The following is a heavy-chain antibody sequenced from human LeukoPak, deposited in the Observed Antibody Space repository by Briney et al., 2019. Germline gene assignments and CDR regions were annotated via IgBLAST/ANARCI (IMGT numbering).Heavy chain of an antibody. CDR3: ARVGYYESSGYYEY. V-gene: IGHV1-2*02. Sequence: ASVKVSCKASGYTFTSYGISWVRQAPGQGLEWMGWINPNSGGTNYAQKFQGRVTMTRDTSISTVYMELSRLRPDDTAVYYCARVGYYESSGYYEYWGQGTLVTVSS. CDR2: INPNSGGT. D-gene: IGHD3-22*01. CDR1: GYTFTSYG. J-gene: IGHJ4*02.